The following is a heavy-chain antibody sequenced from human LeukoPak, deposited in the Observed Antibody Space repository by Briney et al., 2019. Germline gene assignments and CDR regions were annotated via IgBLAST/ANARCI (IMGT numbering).Heavy chain of an antibody. D-gene: IGHD6-19*01. J-gene: IGHJ6*02. V-gene: IGHV1-18*01. Sequence: GASVKVSCKASGYTFTSYGISWVRQAPGQGLEWMGWINPYNGDTNYAQKLQGRVTMTTDTSTSTAYMELRSLRSDDTAVYYCARGRSSGWYDYYYYGMDVWGQGTTVTVSS. CDR2: INPYNGDT. CDR1: GYTFTSYG. CDR3: ARGRSSGWYDYYYYGMDV.